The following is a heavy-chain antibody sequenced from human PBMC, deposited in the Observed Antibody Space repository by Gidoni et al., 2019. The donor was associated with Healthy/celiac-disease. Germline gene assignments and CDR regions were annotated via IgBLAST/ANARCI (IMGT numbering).Heavy chain of an antibody. CDR1: GFSLSPSGMC. D-gene: IGHD3-10*01. CDR2: IDWDDDK. Sequence: QVTLRESGPALVKPTQTLPLTCTFSGFSLSPSGMCVSWIRQPPGKALEWLARIDWDDDKYYSTSLKTRLTISKDTSKNQVVLTMTNMDPVDTATYYCARIRVVRGFPDYFDYWGQGTLVTVSS. J-gene: IGHJ4*02. CDR3: ARIRVVRGFPDYFDY. V-gene: IGHV2-70*15.